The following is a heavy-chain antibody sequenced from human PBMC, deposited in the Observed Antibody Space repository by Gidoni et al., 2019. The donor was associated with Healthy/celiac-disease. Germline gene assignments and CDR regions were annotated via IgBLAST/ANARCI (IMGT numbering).Heavy chain of an antibody. CDR3: ARLTQLRRSFDY. J-gene: IGHJ4*02. CDR2: IYYSGST. V-gene: IGHV4-39*01. Sequence: DGLEWIGSIYYSGSTYYNPSLKSRVTISVDTSKNQFSLKLSSVTAADTAVYYCARLTQLRRSFDYWGQGTLVTVSS.